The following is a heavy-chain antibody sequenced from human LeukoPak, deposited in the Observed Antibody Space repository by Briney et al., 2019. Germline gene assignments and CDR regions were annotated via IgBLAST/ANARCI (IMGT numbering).Heavy chain of an antibody. CDR3: AKEAGCSSTSCYLFDY. D-gene: IGHD2-2*01. V-gene: IGHV3-53*05. J-gene: IGHJ4*02. CDR1: GFTVSSNY. Sequence: GGSLRLSCAASGFTVSSNYMSWVRQAPGKGLEWVSVIYSGGSTYYADSVKGRFTISRDNSKNTLYLQMNSLRAEDTAVYYCAKEAGCSSTSCYLFDYWGQGTLVTVSS. CDR2: IYSGGST.